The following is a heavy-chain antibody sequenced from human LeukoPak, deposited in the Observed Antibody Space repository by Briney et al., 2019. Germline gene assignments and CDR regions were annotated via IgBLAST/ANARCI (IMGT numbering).Heavy chain of an antibody. CDR3: AGSIAAAGEY. CDR1: GGSISCGSYY. CDR2: IYTSGST. Sequence: SETLSLTCTVSGGSISCGSYYWSWIRQPAGKGLEWIGRIYTSGSTNYNPSLKSRVTISVDTSKNQFSLKLSSVTAADTAVYYCAGSIAAAGEYWGQGTLVTVSS. J-gene: IGHJ4*02. D-gene: IGHD6-13*01. V-gene: IGHV4-61*02.